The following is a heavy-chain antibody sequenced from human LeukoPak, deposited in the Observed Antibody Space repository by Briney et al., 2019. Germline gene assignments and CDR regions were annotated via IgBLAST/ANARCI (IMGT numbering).Heavy chain of an antibody. Sequence: ASVKVSCKASGYTFAGYYMHWVRQAPGQGLEWMGWINPNSGGTNYAQKFQGRVTMTRDTSISTAYMELSRLRSDDTAVYYCARLAAAGTLFDYWGQGTLVTVSS. CDR1: GYTFAGYY. J-gene: IGHJ4*02. D-gene: IGHD6-13*01. V-gene: IGHV1-2*02. CDR2: INPNSGGT. CDR3: ARLAAAGTLFDY.